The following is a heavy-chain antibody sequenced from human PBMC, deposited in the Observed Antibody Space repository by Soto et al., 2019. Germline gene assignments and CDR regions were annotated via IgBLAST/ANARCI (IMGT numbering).Heavy chain of an antibody. CDR3: ARDPSYYGMDV. CDR2: INAGNGNT. V-gene: IGHV1-3*05. CDR1: GYTFTSYA. J-gene: IGHJ6*02. Sequence: QVQLVQSGAEEKKPGASVKVSCKASGYTFTSYAMHWVRQAPGQRLEWMGWINAGNGNTKYSQKFQGRVTITRDTAASTAYMELSSLRSEDTAVYYCARDPSYYGMDVCGQGTTVTVSS.